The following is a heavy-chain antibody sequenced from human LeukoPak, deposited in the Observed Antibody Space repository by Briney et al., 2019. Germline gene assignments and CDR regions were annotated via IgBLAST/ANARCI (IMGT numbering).Heavy chain of an antibody. CDR1: GYTFTRYD. Sequence: ASVKVSCKASGYTFTRYDINWVRQATGQGVEGREWMNPKSGNTGYAQKFQGRVTMTRNTSISTAYMELSSLRSEDTAVYYCARVERGSGYVRYWGQGTLVTASS. V-gene: IGHV1-8*01. CDR3: ARVERGSGYVRY. J-gene: IGHJ4*02. D-gene: IGHD5-12*01. CDR2: MNPKSGNT.